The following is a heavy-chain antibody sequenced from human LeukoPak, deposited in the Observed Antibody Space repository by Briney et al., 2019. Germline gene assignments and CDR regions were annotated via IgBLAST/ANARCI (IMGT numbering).Heavy chain of an antibody. CDR2: ISGSGGST. V-gene: IGHV3-23*01. J-gene: IGHJ4*02. D-gene: IGHD3-16*01. CDR3: AKDRSGGVDY. Sequence: ETLSLTCAVYGGSFSGYYWSWVRQAPGKGLEWVSAISGSGGSTYYADSVKGRFTISRDNSKNTLYLQMNSLRAEDTAVYYCAKDRSGGVDYWGQGTLVTVSS. CDR1: GGSFSGYY.